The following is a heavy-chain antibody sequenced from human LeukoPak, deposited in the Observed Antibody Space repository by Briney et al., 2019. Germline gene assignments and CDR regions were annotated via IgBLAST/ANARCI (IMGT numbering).Heavy chain of an antibody. V-gene: IGHV4-30-4*01. CDR1: GGSISCGDYY. CDR2: IFYSGNT. J-gene: IGHJ4*02. Sequence: SQTLSLTCTVSGGSISCGDYYWSWIRQPPGKGLKWIGYIFYSGNTYYNPSLKSRVPISVDTSKNRFSLKLSSVTAADTAVYFCARGNGSGSYYTPFDFWGQGTLVAVSS. D-gene: IGHD3-10*01. CDR3: ARGNGSGSYYTPFDF.